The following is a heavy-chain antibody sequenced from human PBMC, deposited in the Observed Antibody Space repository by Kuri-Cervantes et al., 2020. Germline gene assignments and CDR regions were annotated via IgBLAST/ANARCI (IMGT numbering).Heavy chain of an antibody. CDR1: GFTVSSNH. D-gene: IGHD6-13*01. J-gene: IGHJ3*02. Sequence: GGSLRLSCAASGFTVSSNHMSWVRQAPGKGLEWVSVIYSGGSTYYADSVKGRFTISRDNSKNTLYLQMNSLRAEDTAVYYCARDGLFDPYPQQLVFFGDAFDIWGQGTMVTVSS. V-gene: IGHV3-53*05. CDR3: ARDGLFDPYPQQLVFFGDAFDI. CDR2: IYSGGST.